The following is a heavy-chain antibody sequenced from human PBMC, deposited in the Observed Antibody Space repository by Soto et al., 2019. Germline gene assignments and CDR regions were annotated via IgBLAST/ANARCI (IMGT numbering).Heavy chain of an antibody. CDR3: ARGYYYYYYGMDV. Sequence: QLQLQESGSGLVKPSQTLSLTCAVSGGSISSGGYSWSWIRQPPGKGLEWIGYIYHSGSTYYNPSLTSRVTISIDRSKNQFSLKLSSVTAADTAVYYCARGYYYYYYGMDVWGQGTTVTVSS. CDR1: GGSISSGGYS. CDR2: IYHSGST. J-gene: IGHJ6*02. V-gene: IGHV4-30-2*01.